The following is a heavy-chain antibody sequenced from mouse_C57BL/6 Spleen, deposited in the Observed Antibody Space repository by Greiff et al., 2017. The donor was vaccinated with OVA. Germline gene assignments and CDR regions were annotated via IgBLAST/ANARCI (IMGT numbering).Heavy chain of an antibody. CDR1: GFTFSSYT. Sequence: DVKLVESGGGLVKPGGSLKLSCAASGFTFSSYTMSWVRQTPEKRLEWVATISGGGGNTYYPDSVKGRFTISRDNAKNTLYLQMSSLRSEDTALYYCARHEGGYDEGDYYAMDYWGQGTSVTVSS. V-gene: IGHV5-9*01. D-gene: IGHD2-2*01. CDR2: ISGGGGNT. J-gene: IGHJ4*01. CDR3: ARHEGGYDEGDYYAMDY.